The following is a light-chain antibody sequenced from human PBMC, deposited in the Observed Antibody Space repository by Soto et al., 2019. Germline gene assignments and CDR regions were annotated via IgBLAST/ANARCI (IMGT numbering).Light chain of an antibody. CDR2: DAS. V-gene: IGKV3-20*01. CDR3: QQYGNSPPIT. J-gene: IGKJ4*01. Sequence: EIELTQSLGTLSLSPGEEATLSCLASQSVSSSYLAWYQQKPGQAPRLLIYDASTRATGIPDRFSGSGSGTDFTLTISRLEPEDFAVYYCQQYGNSPPITFGGGTKVDIK. CDR1: QSVSSSY.